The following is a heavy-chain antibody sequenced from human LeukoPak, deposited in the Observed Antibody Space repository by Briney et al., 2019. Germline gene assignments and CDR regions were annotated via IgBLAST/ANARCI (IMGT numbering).Heavy chain of an antibody. J-gene: IGHJ5*02. CDR2: ISAYNGNT. V-gene: IGHV1-18*01. D-gene: IGHD6-13*01. CDR1: GYTXTSYG. Sequence: GASVKVSCKASGYTXTSYGISWVRQAPGQGLEWMGWISAYNGNTNYAQKLQGRVTMTTDTSTSTAYMELRSLRSDDTAVYYCASWVLAAAGQYNWFDPWGQGTLVTVSS. CDR3: ASWVLAAAGQYNWFDP.